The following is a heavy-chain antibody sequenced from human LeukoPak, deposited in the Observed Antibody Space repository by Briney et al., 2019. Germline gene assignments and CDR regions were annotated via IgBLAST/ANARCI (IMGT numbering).Heavy chain of an antibody. D-gene: IGHD6-13*01. V-gene: IGHV1-3*01. J-gene: IGHJ4*02. CDR3: ARDFNRGSSWYFFDY. Sequence: ASVKVSCKASGFTFTSYGIHWVRQASGQRLEWMGWINVVNDNTKYSQNFQGRVTITRDTSASTAYMELSSLRSEDTAVYYCARDFNRGSSWYFFDYWGQGTLVTVSS. CDR2: INVVNDNT. CDR1: GFTFTSYG.